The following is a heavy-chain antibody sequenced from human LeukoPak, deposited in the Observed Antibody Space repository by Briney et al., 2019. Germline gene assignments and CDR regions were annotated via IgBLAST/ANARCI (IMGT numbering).Heavy chain of an antibody. J-gene: IGHJ4*02. CDR1: GFTFSSYA. Sequence: GGSLRLSCAASGFTFSSYAMSWVRQVPGKGLEWVSVISGSGDNTYYADSVKGRFTISRDNSKNMLYLQMNSLRAEDTAVYYCAKWKYSNSGIDDYWGQGTLVTVPS. CDR3: AKWKYSNSGIDDY. V-gene: IGHV3-23*01. CDR2: ISGSGDNT. D-gene: IGHD6-6*01.